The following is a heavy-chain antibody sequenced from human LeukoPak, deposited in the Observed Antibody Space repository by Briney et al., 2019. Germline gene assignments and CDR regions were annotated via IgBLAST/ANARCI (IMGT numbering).Heavy chain of an antibody. V-gene: IGHV4-34*01. CDR2: INHSGST. D-gene: IGHD6-6*01. CDR3: ARSRYSSSGIDY. J-gene: IGHJ4*02. CDR1: GGSFSGYY. Sequence: SETLSLTCAVYGGSFSGYYWSWIRQPPGKGLEWIGEINHSGSTNYNPSLKSRVTISVDTSKNQFSLKLSSVTAADTAVYYCARSRYSSSGIDYWGQGTLVTVSS.